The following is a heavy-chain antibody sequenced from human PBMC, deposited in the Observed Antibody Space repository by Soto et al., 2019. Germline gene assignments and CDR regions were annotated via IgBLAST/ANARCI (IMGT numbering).Heavy chain of an antibody. J-gene: IGHJ6*02. CDR2: MNPNSGNT. Sequence: QVQLVQSGAEVKKPGASVKVSCKASGYTFTSYDINWVRQATGQGLEWMGWMNPNSGNTGYAQKFQGRVTMTRNTSISTAYMGLSSLRSEDTAVYYCARILPRYYYYGMDVWGQGTTVTVSS. CDR3: ARILPRYYYYGMDV. CDR1: GYTFTSYD. V-gene: IGHV1-8*01.